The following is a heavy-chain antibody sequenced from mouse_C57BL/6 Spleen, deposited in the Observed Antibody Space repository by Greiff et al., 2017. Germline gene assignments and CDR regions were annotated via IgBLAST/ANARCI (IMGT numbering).Heavy chain of an antibody. D-gene: IGHD1-1*01. CDR2: ISSGSSTI. CDR1: GFTFSDYG. Sequence: EVQGVESGGGLVKPGGSLKLSCAASGFTFSDYGMHWVRQAPEKGLEWVAYISSGSSTIYYADTVKGRFTISRDNAKNTLFLHMTRLRSEDTAMYYCARGGLLRSYFDYWGQGTTLTVSS. CDR3: ARGGLLRSYFDY. J-gene: IGHJ2*01. V-gene: IGHV5-17*01.